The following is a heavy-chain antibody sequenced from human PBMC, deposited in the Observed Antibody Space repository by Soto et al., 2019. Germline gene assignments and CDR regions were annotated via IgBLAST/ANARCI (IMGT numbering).Heavy chain of an antibody. Sequence: QVQLVESGGGVVQPGRSLRLSCAASGFTFSSYGMHWVRQAPGKGLEWVAVISYDGSNKYYADSVKGRFTISRDNSKNTLYLQMNSLRAEDTAVYYCANAYDYGGKVVYWGQGTLVTVSS. J-gene: IGHJ4*02. CDR3: ANAYDYGGKVVY. CDR2: ISYDGSNK. V-gene: IGHV3-30*18. CDR1: GFTFSSYG. D-gene: IGHD4-17*01.